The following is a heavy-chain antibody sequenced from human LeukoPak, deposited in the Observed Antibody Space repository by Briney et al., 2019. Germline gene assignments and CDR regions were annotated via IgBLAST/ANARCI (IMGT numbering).Heavy chain of an antibody. Sequence: PGRSLRLSCAASGFTFSSYAMHWVRQAPGKGLEWVAVISYDGSNKYYADSVKGRFTISRDNSKNTLYLQMNSLRAEDTAVYYCAKDPVFWSGVTPSYYYYGMDVWGQGPRSPSP. D-gene: IGHD3-3*01. CDR3: AKDPVFWSGVTPSYYYYGMDV. CDR1: GFTFSSYA. V-gene: IGHV3-30*04. CDR2: ISYDGSNK. J-gene: IGHJ6*02.